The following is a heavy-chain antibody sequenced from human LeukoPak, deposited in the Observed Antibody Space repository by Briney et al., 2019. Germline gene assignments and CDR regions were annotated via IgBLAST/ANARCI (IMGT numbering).Heavy chain of an antibody. V-gene: IGHV3-23*01. D-gene: IGHD3-22*01. CDR3: AKDHTYYDSPHAFDM. J-gene: IGHJ3*02. CDR2: VSRSGGST. Sequence: GGSLRLSCAASGFTFSSYAMSWVRQAPGKGLEWVSGVSRSGGSTYYADSVKGRFTISRDNSKNTLNLQMSSLRGEDTAVYYCAKDHTYYDSPHAFDMWGQGTMVTVSS. CDR1: GFTFSSYA.